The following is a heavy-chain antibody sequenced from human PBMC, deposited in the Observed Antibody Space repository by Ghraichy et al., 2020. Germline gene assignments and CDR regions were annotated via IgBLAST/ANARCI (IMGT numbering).Heavy chain of an antibody. V-gene: IGHV3-23*01. Sequence: LSLTCAASGFTFSSYAMSWVRQAPGKGLEWVSAISGSGGSTYYADSVKGRFTISRDNSKNTLYLQMNSLRAEDTAVYYCAKGKQWLVSTGGENWFDPWGQGTLVTVSS. J-gene: IGHJ5*02. D-gene: IGHD6-19*01. CDR3: AKGKQWLVSTGGENWFDP. CDR1: GFTFSSYA. CDR2: ISGSGGST.